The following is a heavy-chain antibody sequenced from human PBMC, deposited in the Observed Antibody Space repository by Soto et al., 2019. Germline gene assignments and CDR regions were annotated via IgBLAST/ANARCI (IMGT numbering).Heavy chain of an antibody. V-gene: IGHV3-30-3*01. Sequence: GGSLRLSCAASGFTFSSYAMHWVRQAPGKGLEWVAVISYDGSNKYYADSVKGRFTISRDNSKNTLYLQMNSLRAEDTAVYYCARGGTDYDFWSGYYYYYGMDVWGQGTTVTVSS. J-gene: IGHJ6*02. CDR1: GFTFSSYA. D-gene: IGHD3-3*01. CDR2: ISYDGSNK. CDR3: ARGGTDYDFWSGYYYYYGMDV.